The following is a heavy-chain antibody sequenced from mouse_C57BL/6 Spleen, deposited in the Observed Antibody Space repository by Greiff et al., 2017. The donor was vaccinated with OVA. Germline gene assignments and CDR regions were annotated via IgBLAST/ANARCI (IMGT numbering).Heavy chain of an antibody. Sequence: QVQLQQPGAELVMPGASVKLSCKASGYTFTSYWMHWVKQRPGQGLEWIGEIDPSDSYTNYNQKFKGKSTLTVDKSSSTAYMQLSSLTSEDSAVYYCARHYYGSSSFAYWGQGTLVTVSA. CDR2: IDPSDSYT. V-gene: IGHV1-69*01. CDR3: ARHYYGSSSFAY. CDR1: GYTFTSYW. J-gene: IGHJ3*01. D-gene: IGHD1-1*01.